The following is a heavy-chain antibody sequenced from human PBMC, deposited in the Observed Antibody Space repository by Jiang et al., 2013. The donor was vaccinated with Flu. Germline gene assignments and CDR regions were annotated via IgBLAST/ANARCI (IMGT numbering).Heavy chain of an antibody. V-gene: IGHV1-3*01. Sequence: TFTSYAMHWVRQAPGQRLEWMGWINAGNGNTKYSQKFQGRVTITRVTSASTAYMELSSLRSEDTAVYYCAKAGGWAVNWFDPWGQGTLVTVSS. CDR1: TFTSYA. D-gene: IGHD1-14*01. CDR3: AKAGGWAVNWFDP. J-gene: IGHJ5*02. CDR2: INAGNGNT.